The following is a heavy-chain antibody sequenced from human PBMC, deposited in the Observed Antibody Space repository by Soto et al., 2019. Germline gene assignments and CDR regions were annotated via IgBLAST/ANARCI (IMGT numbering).Heavy chain of an antibody. CDR2: ISYDGSNK. CDR1: GFTFSSYA. J-gene: IGHJ2*01. Sequence: PGGSLRLSCAASGFTFSSYAMHWVRQAPGKGLEWVAVISYDGSNKYYADSVKGRFTISRDNSKNTLYLQMNSLRAEDTAVYYCARDPLWGTAMVLWYFDL. CDR3: ARDPLWGTAMVLWYFDL. V-gene: IGHV3-30-3*01. D-gene: IGHD5-18*01.